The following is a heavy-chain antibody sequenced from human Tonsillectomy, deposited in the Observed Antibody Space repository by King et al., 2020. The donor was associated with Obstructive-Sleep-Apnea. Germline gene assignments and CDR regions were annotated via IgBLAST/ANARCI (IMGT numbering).Heavy chain of an antibody. D-gene: IGHD1-26*01. CDR3: ARLRAGEGSNAFDY. CDR2: INHSGST. CDR1: GESFSGCY. J-gene: IGHJ4*02. Sequence: VQLQQWGPGLLKPSETLSLTCAVYGESFSGCYWTWIRQPPGKGLEWIGEINHSGSTIYSPSLKSRVTISVDTSKNQFSLNQSSVTAADTAVDYCARLRAGEGSNAFDYWGQGTLVTAAS. V-gene: IGHV4-34*01.